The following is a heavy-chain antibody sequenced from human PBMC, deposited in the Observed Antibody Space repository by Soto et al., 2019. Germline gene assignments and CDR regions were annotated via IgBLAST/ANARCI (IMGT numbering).Heavy chain of an antibody. CDR3: ARVGTKRDYGDYRVY. D-gene: IGHD4-17*01. Sequence: GESLKISCAASGFTFSSYSMNWVRQAPGKGLEWVSSISSSSSYIYYADSVKGRFTISRDNAKNSLYLQMNSLRAEDTAVYYCARVGTKRDYGDYRVYWGQGTLVTVSS. CDR2: ISSSSSYI. CDR1: GFTFSSYS. J-gene: IGHJ4*02. V-gene: IGHV3-21*01.